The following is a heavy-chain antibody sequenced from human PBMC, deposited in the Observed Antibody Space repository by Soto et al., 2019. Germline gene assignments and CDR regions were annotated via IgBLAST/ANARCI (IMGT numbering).Heavy chain of an antibody. CDR2: IIPIFGTA. D-gene: IGHD2-2*01. Sequence: QVQLVQSGAEVKKPGSSVKVSCKASGGTFSSYAISWVRQAPGQGLEWMGGIIPIFGTANYAKKFQGRVTITADESTSTAYMELSSLRSEDTAVYYCARDRPYCSSTSCQYYYYGMDVWGQGTTVTVSS. V-gene: IGHV1-69*01. CDR3: ARDRPYCSSTSCQYYYYGMDV. CDR1: GGTFSSYA. J-gene: IGHJ6*02.